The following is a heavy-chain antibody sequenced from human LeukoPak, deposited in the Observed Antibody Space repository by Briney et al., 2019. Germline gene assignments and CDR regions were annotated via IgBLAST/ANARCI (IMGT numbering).Heavy chain of an antibody. Sequence: ASVKVSCKASGGTFSSYAISWVRQAPGQGLEWMGGIIPIFGTANYAQKFQGRVTITTDESTSTAYMELSSLRFEDTAVYYCARVCRDGYLMDYWGQGTLVTVSS. CDR2: IIPIFGTA. CDR3: ARVCRDGYLMDY. D-gene: IGHD5-24*01. J-gene: IGHJ4*02. CDR1: GGTFSSYA. V-gene: IGHV1-69*05.